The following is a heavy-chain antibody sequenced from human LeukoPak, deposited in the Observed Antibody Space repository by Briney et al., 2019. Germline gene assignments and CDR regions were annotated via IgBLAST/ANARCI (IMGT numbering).Heavy chain of an antibody. D-gene: IGHD3-10*01. J-gene: IGHJ5*02. CDR1: GYTFTSYY. V-gene: IGHV1-46*01. CDR2: INPSGGST. CDR3: AREEVGRWIWFGDDSWFDP. Sequence: ASVKVSCKASGYTFTSYYMHWVRQAPGQGLEWMGIINPSGGSTSYAQKFQGRVTMTRDTSTSTVYMELSSLRSEDTAVYYCAREEVGRWIWFGDDSWFDPWGQGTLVTVSS.